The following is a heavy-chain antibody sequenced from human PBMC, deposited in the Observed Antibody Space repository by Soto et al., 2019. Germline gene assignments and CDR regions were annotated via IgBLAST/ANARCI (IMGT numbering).Heavy chain of an antibody. V-gene: IGHV1-18*01. CDR1: GDTFTTYG. Sequence: GASVKVSCKVSGDTFTTYGISWLRQAPGQGLEWMGWISTYNDNTNYAQKFQGRITMTTDTSTSTAYMELRSLRSDDTAAYYCARAVVVGTQNWFDPWGQGTQVTVAS. D-gene: IGHD3-22*01. J-gene: IGHJ5*02. CDR2: ISTYNDNT. CDR3: ARAVVVGTQNWFDP.